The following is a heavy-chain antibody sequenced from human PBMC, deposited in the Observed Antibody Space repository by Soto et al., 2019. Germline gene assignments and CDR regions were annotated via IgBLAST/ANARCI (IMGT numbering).Heavy chain of an antibody. V-gene: IGHV4-59*08. D-gene: IGHD4-17*01. CDR2: IYYSGST. J-gene: IGHJ4*02. CDR3: ARHLATVTTGGFDY. Sequence: PSETLSLTCTVSGGSISSYYWSWIRQPPGKGLEWIGYIYYSGSTNYNPSLKSRVTISVDTSKNQFSLKLSSVTAADTAVYYCARHLATVTTGGFDYWGQGTLVTVSS. CDR1: GGSISSYY.